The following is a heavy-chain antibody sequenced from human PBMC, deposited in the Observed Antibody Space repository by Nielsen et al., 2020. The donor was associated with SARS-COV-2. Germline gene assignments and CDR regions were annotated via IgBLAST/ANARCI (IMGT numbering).Heavy chain of an antibody. CDR2: INSDGSST. D-gene: IGHD3-10*01. Sequence: GESLKISCAASGFTFSSYWMHWVRQAPGKGLVWVSRINSDGSSTSYADSVKGRFTISRDNAKNTLYLQMNSLRAEDTAVYYCARDSIGDNWYFDLWGRGTLVTVSS. CDR1: GFTFSSYW. J-gene: IGHJ2*01. V-gene: IGHV3-74*01. CDR3: ARDSIGDNWYFDL.